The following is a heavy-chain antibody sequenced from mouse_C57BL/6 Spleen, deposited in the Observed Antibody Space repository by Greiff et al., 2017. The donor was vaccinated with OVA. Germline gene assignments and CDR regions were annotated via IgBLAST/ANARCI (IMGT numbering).Heavy chain of an antibody. J-gene: IGHJ4*01. V-gene: IGHV1-53*01. CDR3: ARLLDYPYYYAMDY. CDR2: INPSNGGT. D-gene: IGHD2-4*01. CDR1: GYTFTSYW. Sequence: QVHVKQPGTELVKPGASVKLSCKASGYTFTSYWMHWVKPRPGQGLEWIGNINPSNGGTNYNEKFKSKATLTVDKSSSTAYMQLSSLTSEDSAVYYCARLLDYPYYYAMDYWGQGTSVTVSS.